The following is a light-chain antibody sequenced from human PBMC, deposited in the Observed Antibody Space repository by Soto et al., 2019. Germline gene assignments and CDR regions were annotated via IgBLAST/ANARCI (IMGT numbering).Light chain of an antibody. V-gene: IGKV1-39*01. CDR1: QSTRTS. CDR3: QQSHRTPWT. J-gene: IGKJ1*01. CDR2: SAS. Sequence: DIQMTQSPSSLSASVGDRVTITCRASQSTRTSLNWYQQKPGKAPSLLIHSASSLQGGVPSRFSGSGSGTEFTLTISSLQPEDFATYYWQQSHRTPWTFGQGTRVDVK.